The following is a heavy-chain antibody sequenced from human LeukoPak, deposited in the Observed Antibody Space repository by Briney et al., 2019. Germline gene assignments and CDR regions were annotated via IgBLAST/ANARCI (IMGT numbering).Heavy chain of an antibody. CDR1: GFRFSTYV. D-gene: IGHD6-6*01. J-gene: IGHJ4*02. CDR3: ARDPVENSRSSDLYYFQY. V-gene: IGHV3-33*01. CDR2: IWSDGSNK. Sequence: PGRSLRLSCAASGFRFSTYVMHWVRQAPGKGPEWVAVIWSDGSNKYYSDSLKGRFTISRDNSKNTLYLQMNSLRADDTAIYYCARDPVENSRSSDLYYFQYWGQGTLVTVSS.